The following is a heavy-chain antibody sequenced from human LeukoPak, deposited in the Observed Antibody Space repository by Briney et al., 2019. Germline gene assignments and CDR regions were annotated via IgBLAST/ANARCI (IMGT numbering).Heavy chain of an antibody. D-gene: IGHD6-19*01. CDR1: GGSISSSSYY. Sequence: SETLSLTCTVSGGSISSSSYYWGWIRQPPGKGLEWIGSIYYSGSTNYNPSLKSRVTISVDTSKNQFSLKLSSVTAADTAVYYCARASVDTAVDYWGQGTLVTVSS. V-gene: IGHV4-39*07. CDR2: IYYSGST. CDR3: ARASVDTAVDY. J-gene: IGHJ4*02.